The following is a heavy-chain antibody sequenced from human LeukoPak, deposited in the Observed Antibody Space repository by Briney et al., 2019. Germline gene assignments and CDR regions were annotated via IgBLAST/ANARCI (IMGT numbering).Heavy chain of an antibody. V-gene: IGHV4-61*02. D-gene: IGHD3-16*01. J-gene: IGHJ5*02. CDR3: ARGWGKWFDP. Sequence: PSQTLSLTCTVSGGSISSGSYYWSWIRQPAGKGLEWIGRIYTSGSTNYNPSLKSRVTISVDTSKNQFSLKLSSVTAADTAVYYCARGWGKWFDPWGQGTLVTVSS. CDR1: GGSISSGSYY. CDR2: IYTSGST.